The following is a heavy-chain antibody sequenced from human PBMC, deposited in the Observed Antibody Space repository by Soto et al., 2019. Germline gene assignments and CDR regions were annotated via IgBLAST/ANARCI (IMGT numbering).Heavy chain of an antibody. V-gene: IGHV4-39*01. CDR2: VYYTGGV. CDR3: ARLYASGPTRWFDP. Sequence: QLQLQESGPGLVKPSETLSLTCTVSGVSISSSTYYWGWIRQPPGKGLEYVGAVYYTGGVYYNPSLKSRVTIFADTSTSQFSLRLSSVTAADTPVYYCARLYASGPTRWFDPWGQGTLVTVSS. J-gene: IGHJ5*02. CDR1: GVSISSSTYY. D-gene: IGHD3-10*01.